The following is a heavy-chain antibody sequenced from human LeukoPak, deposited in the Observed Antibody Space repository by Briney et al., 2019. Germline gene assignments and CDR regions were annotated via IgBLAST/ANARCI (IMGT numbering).Heavy chain of an antibody. V-gene: IGHV4-59*08. CDR3: AGRYCSGGSCYLDAFDM. Sequence: SETLSLTCTVSGASISSYYWSWIRQPPGKGLEWIGYIYYSGTTNYNPSLKSRVTISVDTSKNQFSLKLSSVTAADTALYYCAGRYCSGGSCYLDAFDMWGQGTMVSVSS. J-gene: IGHJ3*02. D-gene: IGHD2-15*01. CDR1: GASISSYY. CDR2: IYYSGTT.